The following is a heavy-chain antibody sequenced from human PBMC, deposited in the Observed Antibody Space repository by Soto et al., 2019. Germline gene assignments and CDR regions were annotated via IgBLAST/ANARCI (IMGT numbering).Heavy chain of an antibody. CDR3: ASSISCGGDCYSDFDY. Sequence: GASVKVSCKASGGTFSSYAISWVRQAPGQGLEWMGGIIPIFGTANYAQKFQGRVTITADESTSTAYMELSSLRSEDTAVYYCASSISCGGDCYSDFDYWGQGTLVTVS. D-gene: IGHD2-21*02. J-gene: IGHJ4*02. V-gene: IGHV1-69*13. CDR2: IIPIFGTA. CDR1: GGTFSSYA.